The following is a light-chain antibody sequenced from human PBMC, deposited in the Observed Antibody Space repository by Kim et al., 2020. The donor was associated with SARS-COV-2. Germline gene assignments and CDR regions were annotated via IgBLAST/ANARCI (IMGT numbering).Light chain of an antibody. CDR1: SLRRFY. CDR2: GEN. V-gene: IGLV3-19*01. J-gene: IGLJ2*01. Sequence: SSELTQDPAVSVALGQTVRITCQGDSLRRFYASWYQQKPGQAPVLVMYGENSRPSGIPDRFSGSSSGNTASLTITGAQAEDEADYYCNSRDSSGNHVIFGGGTQLTVL. CDR3: NSRDSSGNHVI.